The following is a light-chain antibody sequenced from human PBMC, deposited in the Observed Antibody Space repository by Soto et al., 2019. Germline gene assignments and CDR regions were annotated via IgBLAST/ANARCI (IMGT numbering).Light chain of an antibody. CDR1: QSISSN. J-gene: IGKJ1*01. CDR3: QHYNNWPQT. Sequence: EMVMTQSPATLSVSPGERATLSCRASQSISSNLAWYQQKPGQAPRLLIYGASTRATGIPARVSGSGSGTEFTLTISSLQSEEFAGDYCQHYNNWPQTFGQGTKVEVK. V-gene: IGKV3-15*01. CDR2: GAS.